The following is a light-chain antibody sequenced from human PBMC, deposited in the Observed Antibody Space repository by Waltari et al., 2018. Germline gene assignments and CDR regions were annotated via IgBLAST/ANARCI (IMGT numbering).Light chain of an antibody. CDR3: SSYTSSSTYA. Sequence: QSALTQPASVSGSPGQSITISCTGTRSDVGGYNYVSWYQQYPGKVPKLMIYDVGNRPSGVSNRFSGSKSGNTASLTISGLQAGDEADYYCSSYTSSSTYAFGTGTQVTVL. V-gene: IGLV2-14*01. CDR1: RSDVGGYNY. J-gene: IGLJ1*01. CDR2: DVG.